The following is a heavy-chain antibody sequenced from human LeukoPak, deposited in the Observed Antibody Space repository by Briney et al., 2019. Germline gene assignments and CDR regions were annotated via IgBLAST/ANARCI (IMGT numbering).Heavy chain of an antibody. V-gene: IGHV3-7*01. CDR2: IKQDGSEK. Sequence: GGSLRPSCAASGFTFSSYWMSWVRQAPEKGLEWVANIKQDGSEKYYVDSVKGRFTISRDNAKNSLYLQMNSLRAEHTAVYYCARDALISAKTHDAFDIWGQGTMVTVSS. CDR1: GFTFSSYW. D-gene: IGHD6-25*01. CDR3: ARDALISAKTHDAFDI. J-gene: IGHJ3*02.